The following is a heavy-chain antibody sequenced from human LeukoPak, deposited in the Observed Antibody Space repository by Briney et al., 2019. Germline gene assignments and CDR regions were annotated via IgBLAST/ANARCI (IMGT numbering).Heavy chain of an antibody. Sequence: ASVKVSCKASGYTFTGYYMHWVRQAPGQGLEWMGGIIPIFGTANYAQKFQGRVTITADKSTSTAYMELSSLRSEDTAVYYCAVSSSSSGYWGQGTLVTVPS. V-gene: IGHV1-69*06. D-gene: IGHD6-6*01. CDR1: GYTFTGYY. CDR2: IIPIFGTA. J-gene: IGHJ4*02. CDR3: AVSSSSSGY.